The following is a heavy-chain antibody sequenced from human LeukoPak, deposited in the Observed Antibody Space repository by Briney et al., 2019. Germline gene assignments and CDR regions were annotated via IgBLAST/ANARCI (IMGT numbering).Heavy chain of an antibody. CDR1: GFRLCDYA. J-gene: IGHJ3*02. CDR2: VGGHVSA. D-gene: IGHD1-26*01. CDR3: AKISASRNGIDDPFDI. V-gene: IGHV3-23*01. Sequence: GRSLRLSCAASGFRLCDYAMNWVRQAPGKGLEWVSVVGGHVSAYYNDSVKGRFTNSGDNSKSTVFLKMKSLSFEDTAINYCAKISASRNGIDDPFDIWGQGTMVTVSS.